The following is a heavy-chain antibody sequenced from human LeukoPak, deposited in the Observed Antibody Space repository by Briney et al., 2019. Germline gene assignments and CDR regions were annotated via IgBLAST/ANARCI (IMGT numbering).Heavy chain of an antibody. CDR1: GFTFSSYW. J-gene: IGHJ6*02. D-gene: IGHD6-13*01. CDR3: ARDHVYSSSALDYGMDV. V-gene: IGHV3-7*01. Sequence: GGSLRLSCAASGFTFSSYWMSWVRQAPGKGLEWVANIKQDGSEKYYVDSVKGRFTISRDNAKNSLYLQMDSLRAEDTAVYYCARDHVYSSSALDYGMDVWGQGTTVTVSS. CDR2: IKQDGSEK.